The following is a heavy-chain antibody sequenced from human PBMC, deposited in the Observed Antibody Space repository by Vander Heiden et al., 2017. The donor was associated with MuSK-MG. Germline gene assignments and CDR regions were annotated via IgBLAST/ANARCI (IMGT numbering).Heavy chain of an antibody. J-gene: IGHJ4*02. D-gene: IGHD3-10*01. V-gene: IGHV3-66*01. Sequence: EVQLVESGGGLVQPGGSLRLSCAASGFTVSSNYMSWVRQAPGKGLEWVAVIDSGGSTYYADSVKGRFTISRDNSKNTLYLQMNNLRADDTAVYYCARTHYYGSGSFGFSYFDFWGQGTLVTVSS. CDR3: ARTHYYGSGSFGFSYFDF. CDR1: GFTVSSNY. CDR2: IDSGGST.